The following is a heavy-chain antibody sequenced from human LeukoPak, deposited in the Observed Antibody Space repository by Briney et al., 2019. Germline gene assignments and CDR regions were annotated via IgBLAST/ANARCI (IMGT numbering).Heavy chain of an antibody. V-gene: IGHV4-34*01. Sequence: SETLSLTCAVYGGSFSGYYWGWIRQPPGKGLEWIGSIYYSGSTYYNPSLKSRVTISVDTSKNQFSLKLSSVTAADTAVYYCARLSRITMIADAFDIWGQGTMVTVSS. J-gene: IGHJ3*02. D-gene: IGHD3-22*01. CDR2: IYYSGST. CDR3: ARLSRITMIADAFDI. CDR1: GGSFSGYY.